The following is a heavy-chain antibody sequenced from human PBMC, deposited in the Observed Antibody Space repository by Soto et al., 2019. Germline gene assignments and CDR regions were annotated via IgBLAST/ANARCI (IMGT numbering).Heavy chain of an antibody. CDR2: IWYDGSNK. D-gene: IGHD3-3*01. CDR3: ARDRHINDFWSGYYLRDYYYYMDV. V-gene: IGHV3-33*01. J-gene: IGHJ6*03. Sequence: SLRLSCAASGFTFSSYGMHWVRQAPGKGLEWVAVIWYDGSNKYYADSVKGRFTISRDNSKNTLYLQMNSLRAEDTAVYYCARDRHINDFWSGYYLRDYYYYMDVWGKGTTVTVSS. CDR1: GFTFSSYG.